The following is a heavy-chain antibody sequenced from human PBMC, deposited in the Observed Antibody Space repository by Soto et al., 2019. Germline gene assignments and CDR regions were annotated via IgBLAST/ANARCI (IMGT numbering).Heavy chain of an antibody. V-gene: IGHV1-8*01. CDR1: GYTFTSYD. CDR2: MNPNSGNT. CDR3: XXXVTDDYYYYYMDV. J-gene: IGHJ6*03. Sequence: QVQLVQSGAEVKKPGASVKVSRKASGYTFTSYDINWVRXATGQGLECMGWMNPNSGNTGYAQQFQGRVTMTRNTSINTAYMELSSLRSEDTAVXYCXXXVTDDYYYYYMDVWGKGTTVTVSS. D-gene: IGHD5-18*01.